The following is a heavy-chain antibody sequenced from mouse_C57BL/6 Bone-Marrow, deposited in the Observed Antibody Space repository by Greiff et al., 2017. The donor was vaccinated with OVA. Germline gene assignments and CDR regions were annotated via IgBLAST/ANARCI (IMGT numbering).Heavy chain of an antibody. D-gene: IGHD2-4*01. Sequence: DVHLVESGGGLVKPGGSLKLSCAASGFTFSSYAMSWVRQTPEKRLEWVATISDGGSYTYYPDNVKGRFTISRDNAKNNLYLQMSHLKSEDTAMYYCARKYDYGIYAMDYWGQGTSVTVSS. CDR1: GFTFSSYA. CDR2: ISDGGSYT. V-gene: IGHV5-4*01. CDR3: ARKYDYGIYAMDY. J-gene: IGHJ4*01.